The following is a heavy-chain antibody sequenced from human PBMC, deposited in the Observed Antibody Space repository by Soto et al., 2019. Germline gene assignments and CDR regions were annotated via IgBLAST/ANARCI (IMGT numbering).Heavy chain of an antibody. Sequence: SETLSLTCTVSGGSISSYYWSWIRQPPGKGLEWIGYIYYSGSTNYNPSLKSRVTISVDTSKNQFSLKLSSVTAADTAVYYCARGPRGDFDYWGQGTRVTVSS. V-gene: IGHV4-59*01. CDR3: ARGPRGDFDY. CDR2: IYYSGST. J-gene: IGHJ4*02. CDR1: GGSISSYY. D-gene: IGHD4-17*01.